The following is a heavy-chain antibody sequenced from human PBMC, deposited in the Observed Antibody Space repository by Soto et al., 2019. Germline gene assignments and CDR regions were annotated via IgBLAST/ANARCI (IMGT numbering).Heavy chain of an antibody. D-gene: IGHD3-22*01. CDR1: GGSISSGGYY. CDR3: ARDFRASGGTMITGFRHYYGMDV. V-gene: IGHV4-31*03. Sequence: KTSETLSLTCTVSGGSISSGGYYWSWIRQHPXKGLEWIGYIYYSGSTYYNPSLKSRVTISVDTSKNQFSLKLSSVTAADTAVYYCARDFRASGGTMITGFRHYYGMDVWGQGTTVTVSS. J-gene: IGHJ6*02. CDR2: IYYSGST.